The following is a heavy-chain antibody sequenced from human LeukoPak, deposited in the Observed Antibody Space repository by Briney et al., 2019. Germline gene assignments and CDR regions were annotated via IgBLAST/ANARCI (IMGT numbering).Heavy chain of an antibody. Sequence: AGGSLRLSCAASGFTFSTFWMTWVRQAPGKGLEWVAVISYDGSNKYYADSVKGRFTISRDNSKNTLYLQMNSLRAEDTAVYFCARVATGSYDWFDPWGQGTLVTVSS. CDR2: ISYDGSNK. V-gene: IGHV3-30-3*01. CDR3: ARVATGSYDWFDP. J-gene: IGHJ5*02. CDR1: GFTFSTFW. D-gene: IGHD3-10*01.